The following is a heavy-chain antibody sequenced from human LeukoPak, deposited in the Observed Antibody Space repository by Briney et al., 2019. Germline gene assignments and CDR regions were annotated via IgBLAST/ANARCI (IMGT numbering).Heavy chain of an antibody. D-gene: IGHD3-3*01. V-gene: IGHV1-18*01. CDR1: GFTFASHS. Sequence: ASVKVSCKASGFTFASHSISWVRQAPGQGLEWMGWISTYNGNTDYAQKVQGRVTVTADTSTSTAYMELSRLRSDDTAVYYCARGGVVTKFDYWGQGTLVTVSS. CDR3: ARGGVVTKFDY. CDR2: ISTYNGNT. J-gene: IGHJ4*02.